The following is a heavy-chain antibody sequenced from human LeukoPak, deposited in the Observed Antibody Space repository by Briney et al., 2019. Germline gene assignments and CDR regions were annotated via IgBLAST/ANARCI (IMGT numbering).Heavy chain of an antibody. CDR3: ARDYADYVGYFFFDY. V-gene: IGHV3-21*04. Sequence: PGGSLRLSCAASGFTFSSYSMNWVRQAPGKGLEWVSSISSSSSYIYYADSVKGRLTISRDNAKNSLYLQMNSLRAEDTAVYYCARDYADYVGYFFFDYWGQGTLVTVSS. D-gene: IGHD4-17*01. J-gene: IGHJ4*02. CDR2: ISSSSSYI. CDR1: GFTFSSYS.